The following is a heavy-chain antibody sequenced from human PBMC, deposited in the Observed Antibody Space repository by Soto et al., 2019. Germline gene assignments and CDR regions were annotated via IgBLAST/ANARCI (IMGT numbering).Heavy chain of an antibody. V-gene: IGHV4-39*01. Sequence: SETLSLTCTVSGGSISSTGYYWGWIRQPPGKGLEWIGSIYYSGSTYSNPSLKSRVTISVDTSKNQFSLKLSSVTAADTAVYYCARAISMIVVVPFGYWGQGTQVTVSS. J-gene: IGHJ4*02. CDR2: IYYSGST. D-gene: IGHD3-22*01. CDR3: ARAISMIVVVPFGY. CDR1: GGSISSTGYY.